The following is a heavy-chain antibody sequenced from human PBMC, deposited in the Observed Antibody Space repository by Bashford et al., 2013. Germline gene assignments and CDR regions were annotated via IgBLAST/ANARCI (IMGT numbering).Heavy chain of an antibody. V-gene: IGHV1-2*02. CDR3: XEKKIEMTTIPWTT. CDR2: INPNSGVT. D-gene: IGHD5-24*01. Sequence: WVRQAPGQGLEWMGWINPNSGVTHYAQKFQGRISMTRDTSINTAYMELSGLTSDDTAVFFLXEKKIEMTTIPWTTWGQGTLVTVSS. J-gene: IGHJ4*02.